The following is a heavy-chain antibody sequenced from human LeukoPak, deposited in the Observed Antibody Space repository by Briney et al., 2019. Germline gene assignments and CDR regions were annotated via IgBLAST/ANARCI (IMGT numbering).Heavy chain of an antibody. CDR2: INYSGST. D-gene: IGHD3-22*01. J-gene: IGHJ5*02. CDR1: GDSISSSSYY. Sequence: SETLSLTCTVSGDSISSSSYYWAWIRQPPGKGLEWIGTINYSGSTYYKPSLKSRVTISVDTSKNQFSLKLTSLTAADTAVYYCARQDGGYYYWFDPWGQGTLVTVSS. CDR3: ARQDGGYYYWFDP. V-gene: IGHV4-39*01.